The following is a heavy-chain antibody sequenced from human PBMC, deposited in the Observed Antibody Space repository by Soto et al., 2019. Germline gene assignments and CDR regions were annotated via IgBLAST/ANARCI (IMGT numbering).Heavy chain of an antibody. CDR2: IYHSGST. CDR1: GGSISSSNW. J-gene: IGHJ6*02. CDR3: ARDYGSGSQIFPSYYYGMDV. D-gene: IGHD3-10*01. V-gene: IGHV4-4*02. Sequence: PSETLSLTCAVSGGSISSSNWWSWVRQPPGKGLEWIGEIYHSGSTNYNPSLKSRVTISVDKSKNQFSLKLSSVTAADTAVYYCARDYGSGSQIFPSYYYGMDVGGQGTTVTVSS.